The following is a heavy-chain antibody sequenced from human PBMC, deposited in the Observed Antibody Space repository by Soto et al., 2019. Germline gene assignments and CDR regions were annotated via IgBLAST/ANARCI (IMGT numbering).Heavy chain of an antibody. CDR1: GFTFGSHG. Sequence: QVQLVESGGGLVQPGGSLRLTCVASGFTFGSHGMHWVRQAPGKGLEWVAVISYDETNEHYVDSVKGRFTISRDNSKSILYLHINRLRPEDTAVYKCAKDLRTTISDYGMDVWGQGTTVTVS. CDR3: AKDLRTTISDYGMDV. V-gene: IGHV3-30*18. CDR2: ISYDETNE. J-gene: IGHJ6*02.